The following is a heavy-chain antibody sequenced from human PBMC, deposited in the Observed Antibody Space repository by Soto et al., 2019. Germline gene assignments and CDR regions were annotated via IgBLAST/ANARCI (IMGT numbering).Heavy chain of an antibody. D-gene: IGHD2-2*01. J-gene: IGHJ6*03. V-gene: IGHV3-33*01. CDR3: ARDGQYQLPLYYMDV. Sequence: GGSLRLSCAASGSTFTSYGMHWVRQAPGKGLEWVAVIWYDGSNKNYADSVKGRFTSSRDNSKNTLYLQMNSLRAEDTAVYYCARDGQYQLPLYYMDVWGKGTTVTVSS. CDR1: GSTFTSYG. CDR2: IWYDGSNK.